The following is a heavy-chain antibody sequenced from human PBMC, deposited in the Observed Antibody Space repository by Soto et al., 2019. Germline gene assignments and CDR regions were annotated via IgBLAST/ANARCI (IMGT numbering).Heavy chain of an antibody. V-gene: IGHV1-46*01. CDR3: ARVGPYYESSGYYYFDY. CDR1: GYTFTSYY. D-gene: IGHD3-22*01. Sequence: QVQLVQSGAEVKKPGASVKVSCKASGYTFTSYYMHWVRQAPGQGLEWMGIINPDGGSTSCAQKFQGRVTVTRETPTTTVYMELSSLRSEETAVYYCARVGPYYESSGYYYFDYWGQGTPVTVSS. CDR2: INPDGGST. J-gene: IGHJ4*02.